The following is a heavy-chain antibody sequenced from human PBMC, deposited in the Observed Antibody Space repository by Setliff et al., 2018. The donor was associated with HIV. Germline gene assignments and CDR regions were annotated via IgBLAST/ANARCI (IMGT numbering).Heavy chain of an antibody. CDR1: GYSLYTYA. CDR2: IDSNNGNR. V-gene: IGHV1-18*01. J-gene: IGHJ6*03. Sequence: ASVKVSCKASGYSLYTYAISWVRQAPGQGLEWMGWIDSNNGNRNFAQKFRGRVTMNTDISTNTAYMEVRSLSFDDTAVYYCVRLTADRTNYYYYMDVCGKGTTVTVSS. D-gene: IGHD2-8*01. CDR3: VRLTADRTNYYYYMDV.